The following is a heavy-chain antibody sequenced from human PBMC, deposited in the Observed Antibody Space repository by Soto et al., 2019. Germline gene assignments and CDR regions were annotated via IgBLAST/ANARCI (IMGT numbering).Heavy chain of an antibody. CDR1: GFTFSSYS. CDR2: ISSSSSTI. V-gene: IGHV3-48*02. Sequence: GGSLRLSCAASGFTFSSYSMNWVRQAPGKGLEWVSYISSSSSTIYYADSVKGRFTISRDNAKNSLYLQMNSLRDEDTAVYYCARDLGYCSGGSCYSEAYYFDYWGQGTLVTVSS. J-gene: IGHJ4*02. D-gene: IGHD2-15*01. CDR3: ARDLGYCSGGSCYSEAYYFDY.